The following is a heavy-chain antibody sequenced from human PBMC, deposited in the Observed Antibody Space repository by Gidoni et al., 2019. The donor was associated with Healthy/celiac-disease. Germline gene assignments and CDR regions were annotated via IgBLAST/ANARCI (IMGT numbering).Heavy chain of an antibody. CDR2: ISYDGSNK. Sequence: QVQLVESGGCVVQPGRSLRLSCAASGFTFSSYAMHWVRQAPGKGLEWVAVISYDGSNKYYADSVKGRFTISRDNSKNTLYLQMNSLRAEDTAVYYCARDLSPTCSGGSCYSFDYWGQGTLVTVSS. D-gene: IGHD2-15*01. J-gene: IGHJ4*02. CDR3: ARDLSPTCSGGSCYSFDY. V-gene: IGHV3-30*01. CDR1: GFTFSSYA.